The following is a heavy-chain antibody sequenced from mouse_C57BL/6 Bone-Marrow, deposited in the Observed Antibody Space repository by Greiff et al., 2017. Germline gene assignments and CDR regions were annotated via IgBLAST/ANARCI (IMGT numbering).Heavy chain of an antibody. Sequence: EVMLVESGGDLVKPGGSLKLSCAASGFTFSSYGMSWVRQTPDKRLEWVATISSGGSYTYYPDSVKGRFTISRDNAKNTLYLQMSSLKSEDTAMYYCAGLGYGSGAMDYWGQGTSVTVSS. CDR1: GFTFSSYG. D-gene: IGHD1-1*01. J-gene: IGHJ4*01. CDR2: ISSGGSYT. V-gene: IGHV5-6*02. CDR3: AGLGYGSGAMDY.